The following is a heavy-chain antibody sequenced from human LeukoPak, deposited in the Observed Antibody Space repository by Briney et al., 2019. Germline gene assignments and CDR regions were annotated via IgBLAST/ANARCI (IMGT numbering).Heavy chain of an antibody. Sequence: SETLSLTCTVSGGSISSHYWSWIRQPPGKGLEWIGYIYYSGSTNYNPSLKSRVTISVDTSKNQFSLKLSSVTAADTAVYYCARVRQSIAARPGSYYYYYMDVWGKGTTVTVSS. CDR2: IYYSGST. CDR3: ARVRQSIAARPGSYYYYYMDV. V-gene: IGHV4-59*11. J-gene: IGHJ6*03. D-gene: IGHD6-6*01. CDR1: GGSISSHY.